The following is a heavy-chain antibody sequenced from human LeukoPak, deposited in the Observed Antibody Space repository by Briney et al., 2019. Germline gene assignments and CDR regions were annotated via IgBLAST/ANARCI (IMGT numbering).Heavy chain of an antibody. V-gene: IGHV1-18*01. CDR1: GYTFTSYG. CDR2: ISAYNGNT. CDR3: ARQLMVYAIYYFDY. Sequence: GASVKVSCKASGYTFTSYGISWVRQAPGQGLEWMGWISAYNGNTNYAQKLQGRVTMTTDTSTSTAYMELRSLRSDDTAVYYCARQLMVYAIYYFDYWGQGTLVTVSS. D-gene: IGHD2-8*01. J-gene: IGHJ4*02.